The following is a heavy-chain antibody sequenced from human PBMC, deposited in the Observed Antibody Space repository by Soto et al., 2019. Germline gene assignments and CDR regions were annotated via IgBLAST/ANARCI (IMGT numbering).Heavy chain of an antibody. CDR1: GFTFSSYA. D-gene: IGHD6-13*01. CDR2: ISYDGSNK. J-gene: IGHJ6*02. Sequence: QVQLVESGGGVVQPGRSLRLSCAASGFTFSSYAMHWVRQAPGKGLEWVAVISYDGSNKYYADSVKGRFTISRDNSKNTLYLQMNSLRAEDTAVYYCARERQPFYYYGMDVWGQGTTFTVSS. V-gene: IGHV3-30-3*01. CDR3: ARERQPFYYYGMDV.